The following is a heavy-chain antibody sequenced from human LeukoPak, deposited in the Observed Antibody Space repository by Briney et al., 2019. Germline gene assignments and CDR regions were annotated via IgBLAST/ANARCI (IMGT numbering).Heavy chain of an antibody. V-gene: IGHV4-39*01. Sequence: SETLSLTCSVSGGSVTSGGFYWGWLRQPPGKGPEWIATIYYTGSTYYNPSLNSRVTVSIDTPKNQFSLRLTSVTATDTAVYHCARHSGSGSLSRPFDPWGQGTLVTVSS. D-gene: IGHD3-10*01. J-gene: IGHJ5*02. CDR3: ARHSGSGSLSRPFDP. CDR1: GGSVTSGGFY. CDR2: IYYTGST.